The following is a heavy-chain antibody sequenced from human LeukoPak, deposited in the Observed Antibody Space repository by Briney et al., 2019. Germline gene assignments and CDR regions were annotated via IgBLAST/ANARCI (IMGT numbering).Heavy chain of an antibody. D-gene: IGHD3-10*01. J-gene: IGHJ6*01. V-gene: IGHV3-30*18. CDR1: GFTFSIYG. CDR2: ISYDGSNK. Sequence: PGRSLRLSCAASGFTFSIYGMHWVRQAPGKGLELVAVISYDGSNKYYADSVKGRFTISRDNSKNTLYLQMNILRAEDTAVYYCAKSRESDYYYGMDVWGKGIKVTVSS. CDR3: AKSRESDYYYGMDV.